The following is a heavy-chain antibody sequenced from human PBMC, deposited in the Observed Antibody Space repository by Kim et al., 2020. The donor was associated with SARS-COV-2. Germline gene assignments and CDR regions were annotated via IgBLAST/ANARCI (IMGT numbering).Heavy chain of an antibody. J-gene: IGHJ4*02. Sequence: YAESVKSRITISPDTAKNQFSLQLNSVTPEDTAVYYCARDAPVGSHFDYWGQGTLVTVSS. V-gene: IGHV6-1*01. D-gene: IGHD1-26*01. CDR3: ARDAPVGSHFDY.